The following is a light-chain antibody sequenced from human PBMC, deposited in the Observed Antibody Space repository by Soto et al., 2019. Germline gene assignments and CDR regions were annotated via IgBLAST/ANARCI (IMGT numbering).Light chain of an antibody. CDR1: QSVSGN. J-gene: IGKJ5*01. CDR2: DAS. V-gene: IGKV3-11*01. CDR3: QQRSNWPT. Sequence: EIVMTQSPATLSASPGERFTPSCRVSQSVSGNLAWYQQKPGQAPRLLIYDASNRATGIPARFSGSGSGTDFTLTISSLESEDFAIYYCQQRSNWPTFGQGTRLEIK.